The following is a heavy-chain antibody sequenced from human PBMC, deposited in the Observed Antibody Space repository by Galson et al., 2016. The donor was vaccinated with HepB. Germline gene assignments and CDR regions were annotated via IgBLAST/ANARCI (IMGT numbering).Heavy chain of an antibody. Sequence: SLRLSCAASGFTFSDYAMHWVRQAPGTGLQWVAAVSYDGSDKYSAASVKGRFTISRDNYRNTLYLQMSSLSPNDTAVYYCARGLNPRPPGAYFDCWGQGTLVTVSS. CDR3: ARGLNPRPPGAYFDC. D-gene: IGHD1-14*01. CDR2: VSYDGSDK. V-gene: IGHV3-30*04. J-gene: IGHJ4*02. CDR1: GFTFSDYA.